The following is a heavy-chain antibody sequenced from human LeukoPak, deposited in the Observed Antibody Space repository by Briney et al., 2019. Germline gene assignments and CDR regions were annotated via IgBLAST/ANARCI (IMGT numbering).Heavy chain of an antibody. CDR3: ARAIAARDGWFDR. CDR2: ISSSSSYI. D-gene: IGHD6-6*01. J-gene: IGHJ5*02. Sequence: GGSLRLSRAASGFTFSSYSMNWVPQAPRKGLEWVSSISSSSSYIYYADSVKGRFTISRDNAKNSLFLQMNSLRAEDTAVYYCARAIAARDGWFDRWGQGILVTVSS. V-gene: IGHV3-21*01. CDR1: GFTFSSYS.